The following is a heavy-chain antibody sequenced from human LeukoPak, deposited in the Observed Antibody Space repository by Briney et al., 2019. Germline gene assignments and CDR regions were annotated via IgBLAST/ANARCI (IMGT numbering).Heavy chain of an antibody. Sequence: GGSLRLSCAASGFTFSSYAMHWVRQAPGKGLEYVSAISSNGGTTYYANSVKGRFTISRDNAKNSLYLQMNSLRAEDTALYYCAKDIVATINAFDIWGQGTMVTVSS. CDR3: AKDIVATINAFDI. V-gene: IGHV3-64*01. CDR1: GFTFSSYA. J-gene: IGHJ3*02. D-gene: IGHD5-12*01. CDR2: ISSNGGTT.